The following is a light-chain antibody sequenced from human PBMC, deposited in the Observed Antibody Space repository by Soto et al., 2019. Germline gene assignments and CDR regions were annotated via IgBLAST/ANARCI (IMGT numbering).Light chain of an antibody. CDR3: QQRSNWPPIT. V-gene: IGKV3-11*01. Sequence: IVLTQSPATLSLSPGERATLSCRASQSVSIYLAWYQQRSGQAPRLLIYDASNRATGIPARFSGSGSGTDFTLTISSLEPEDFAVYYCQQRSNWPPITFGQGTRLEIK. CDR1: QSVSIY. J-gene: IGKJ5*01. CDR2: DAS.